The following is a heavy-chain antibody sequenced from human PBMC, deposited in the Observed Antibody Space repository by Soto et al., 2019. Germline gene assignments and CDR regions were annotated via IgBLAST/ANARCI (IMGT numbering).Heavy chain of an antibody. CDR2: ISAYNGNT. CDR1: GYTFTSYG. J-gene: IGHJ6*03. Sequence: ASVKVSCKASGYTFTSYGISWVRQAPGQGLEWMGWISAYNGNTNYAQKLQGRVTMTTDTSTSTAYMELRSLRSDDTAVYYCARDSGVVRYSYYYYYVDVWGKGTTVTVSS. CDR3: ARDSGVVRYSYYYYYVDV. D-gene: IGHD3-10*01. V-gene: IGHV1-18*01.